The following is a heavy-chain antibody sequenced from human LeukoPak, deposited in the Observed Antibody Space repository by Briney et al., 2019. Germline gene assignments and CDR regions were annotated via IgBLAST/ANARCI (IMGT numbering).Heavy chain of an antibody. CDR3: ARRAGGYSHPYDY. V-gene: IGHV3-53*01. CDR1: GFTVSRSY. J-gene: IGHJ4*02. D-gene: IGHD4-23*01. Sequence: GGSLRLSCAASGFTVSRSYMIWARQAPGKGLEWVSVIYSGGTTYYADSVKGRFTISRDNSKNTLYLQMNSLRAEDTAVYYCARRAGGYSHPYDYWGQGTLVTVSS. CDR2: IYSGGTT.